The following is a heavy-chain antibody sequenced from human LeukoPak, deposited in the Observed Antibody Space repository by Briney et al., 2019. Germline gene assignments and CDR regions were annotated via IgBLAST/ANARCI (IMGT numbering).Heavy chain of an antibody. CDR3: AKDRDFGDPYYYYGMDV. V-gene: IGHV3-23*01. D-gene: IGHD4-17*01. CDR1: GFTFSRYA. J-gene: IGHJ6*02. Sequence: GGSLRLSCAASGFTFSRYAMTWVRQAPGKGLEWVPGISGGGGNTYYADSVKGRLTISRDNSKNTLYLQMNSLTAEDTAVYYCAKDRDFGDPYYYYGMDVWGQGTTVTVSS. CDR2: ISGGGGNT.